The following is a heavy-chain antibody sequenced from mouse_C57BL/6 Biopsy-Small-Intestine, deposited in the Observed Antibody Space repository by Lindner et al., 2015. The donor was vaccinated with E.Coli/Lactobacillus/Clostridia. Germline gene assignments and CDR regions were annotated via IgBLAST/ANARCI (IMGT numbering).Heavy chain of an antibody. Sequence: VQLQESGGDLVKPGGSLKLSCAASRFIFSDYGMHWVRQAPEKGLEWVAYISTGSSTIYYADTVKGRFTISRDNAKDTLFLQMTSLRSEDTAIYYCARIPGYYYGSSYAMDYWGQGTSVTVSS. CDR2: ISTGSSTI. CDR1: RFIFSDYG. CDR3: ARIPGYYYGSSYAMDY. V-gene: IGHV5-17*01. J-gene: IGHJ4*01. D-gene: IGHD1-1*01.